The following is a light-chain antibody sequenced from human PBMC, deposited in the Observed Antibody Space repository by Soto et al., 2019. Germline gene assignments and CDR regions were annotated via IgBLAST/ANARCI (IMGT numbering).Light chain of an antibody. CDR3: QQYNSYRRT. CDR2: KPS. Sequence: DIQMTQSPSPLSEPEGNRVTIICRPSQGIRSGLAWYQKKPGKAPKLLIYKPSSLESGFPSRFSGSGSGTEFTLTISSLQPDDFATYYCQQYNSYRRTFGQGTKVEIK. J-gene: IGKJ1*01. V-gene: IGKV1-5*03. CDR1: QGIRSG.